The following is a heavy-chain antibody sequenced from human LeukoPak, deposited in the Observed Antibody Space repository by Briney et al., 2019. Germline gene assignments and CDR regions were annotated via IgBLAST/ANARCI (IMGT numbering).Heavy chain of an antibody. CDR2: IGSSSSYI. Sequence: GGSLRLSCAASGFTFSHYTMNWVRQAPGKGLEWVSSIGSSSSYIYYADSVKGRFTISRDNSKNTLYLQMNSLRAEDTAVYYCASGYSSAWYGVYWGQGTLVTVSS. CDR1: GFTFSHYT. V-gene: IGHV3-21*04. CDR3: ASGYSSAWYGVY. D-gene: IGHD6-19*01. J-gene: IGHJ4*02.